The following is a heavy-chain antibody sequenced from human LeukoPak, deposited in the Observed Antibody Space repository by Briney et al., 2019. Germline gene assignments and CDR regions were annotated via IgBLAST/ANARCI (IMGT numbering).Heavy chain of an antibody. D-gene: IGHD4-17*01. CDR2: ITPYNGYT. CDR1: GYTFTSYG. V-gene: IGHV1-18*01. J-gene: IGHJ6*03. CDR3: ARGATKVTSVIHMDV. Sequence: ASVTVSCKASGYTFTSYGISWVRQAPGQGLEWMGWITPYNGYTNYALKFQDRVTMTTDTSTSTVYMELRSLISDDTAVYYCARGATKVTSVIHMDVWGKGTTVIVSS.